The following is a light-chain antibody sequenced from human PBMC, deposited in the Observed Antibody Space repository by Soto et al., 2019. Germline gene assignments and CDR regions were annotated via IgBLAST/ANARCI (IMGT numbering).Light chain of an antibody. J-gene: IGLJ2*01. CDR2: GNS. CDR3: QSYDSSLSGDVV. CDR1: SSNIGADYD. V-gene: IGLV1-40*01. Sequence: QSVLTHPPSVSGAPGQRVTISCTGSSSNIGADYDVHWYHQLPGTAPKLLIYGNSNRPSGVPDRFSGSKSGTSASLAITGLQAEDEADYYCQSYDSSLSGDVVFGGGTKVTVL.